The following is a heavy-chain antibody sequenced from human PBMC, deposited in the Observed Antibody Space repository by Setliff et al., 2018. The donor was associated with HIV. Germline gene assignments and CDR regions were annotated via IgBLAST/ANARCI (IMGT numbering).Heavy chain of an antibody. V-gene: IGHV1-69*05. D-gene: IGHD3-10*01. CDR3: ARAPRLTMIRGVFDY. CDR1: GVTFSNYA. CDR2: IIPIFGTA. Sequence: SVKVSCKASGVTFSNYAISWVRQAPGQGLEWMGGIIPIFGTANYAQKFQGRVTITTDESTITAYMVLSSLRSEATAVYYCARAPRLTMIRGVFDYWGQGTLVTVSS. J-gene: IGHJ4*02.